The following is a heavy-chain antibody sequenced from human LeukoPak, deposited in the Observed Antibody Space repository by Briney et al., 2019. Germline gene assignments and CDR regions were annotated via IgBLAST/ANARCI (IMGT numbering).Heavy chain of an antibody. Sequence: ASVKVSCKASGYTFISYSMNWVRQAPGQGLEWMGGIIPIFGTANYAQKFQGRVTITADKSTSTAYMELSSLRSEDTAVYYCARDGASYYYYYYMDVWGKGTTVTVSS. CDR1: GYTFISYS. J-gene: IGHJ6*03. CDR3: ARDGASYYYYYYMDV. V-gene: IGHV1-69*06. CDR2: IIPIFGTA. D-gene: IGHD4/OR15-4a*01.